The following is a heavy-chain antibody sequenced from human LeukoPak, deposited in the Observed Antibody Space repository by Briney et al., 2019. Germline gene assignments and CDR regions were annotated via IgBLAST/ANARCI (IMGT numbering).Heavy chain of an antibody. CDR3: ARAARDIVVVVAARNDAFDI. CDR1: GFTFSSYE. J-gene: IGHJ3*02. D-gene: IGHD2-15*01. CDR2: ISSSGSTI. Sequence: PGGSLRLSCAASGFTFSSYEMNWVRQAPGKGLEWVSYISSSGSTIYYADSVKGRFTISRDNAKNSLYLQMNSLRAEDTAVYYCARAARDIVVVVAARNDAFDIWGQGTMVTVSS. V-gene: IGHV3-48*03.